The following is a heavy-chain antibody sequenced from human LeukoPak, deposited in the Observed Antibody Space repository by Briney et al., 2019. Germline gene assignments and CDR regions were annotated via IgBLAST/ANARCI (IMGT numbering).Heavy chain of an antibody. V-gene: IGHV3-23*01. Sequence: GGSLRLSCAASGFTFSSYAMSWVRQAPGKGLEWVSAISGSGGSTYYADSVKGRFTISRDNSKNTLYLQMNSLRAEDTAVYYCAREGGDYYDSSGFRDYWGQGTLVTVSS. CDR3: AREGGDYYDSSGFRDY. CDR2: ISGSGGST. D-gene: IGHD3-22*01. CDR1: GFTFSSYA. J-gene: IGHJ4*02.